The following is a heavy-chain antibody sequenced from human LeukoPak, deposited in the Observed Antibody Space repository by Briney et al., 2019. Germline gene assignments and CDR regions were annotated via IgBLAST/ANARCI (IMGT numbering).Heavy chain of an antibody. CDR1: GGSISGYY. Sequence: SETLSLTCTVSGGSISGYYWSWIRQPPGKGLEWIGSMYYSGNTYYNPSLKSRVTISVDTSKNQFSLKLSSVTAADTAVYYCARHGARNEALNWFDPWGQGTLVTVSS. CDR3: ARHGARNEALNWFDP. V-gene: IGHV4-59*05. J-gene: IGHJ5*02. D-gene: IGHD5-24*01. CDR2: MYYSGNT.